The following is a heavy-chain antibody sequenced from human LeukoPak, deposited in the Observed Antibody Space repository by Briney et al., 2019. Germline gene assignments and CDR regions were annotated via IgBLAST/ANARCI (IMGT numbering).Heavy chain of an antibody. Sequence: SETLSLTCAVYGGSFSGYYWSWIRQPPGKGLEWIGEINHSGSTNYNPSLKSRVTVSVDTSKNQFSLKLSSVPAADTAVYYCARGRLIAARPVDYWGQGTLVTVSS. CDR2: INHSGST. V-gene: IGHV4-34*01. J-gene: IGHJ4*02. D-gene: IGHD6-6*01. CDR3: ARGRLIAARPVDY. CDR1: GGSFSGYY.